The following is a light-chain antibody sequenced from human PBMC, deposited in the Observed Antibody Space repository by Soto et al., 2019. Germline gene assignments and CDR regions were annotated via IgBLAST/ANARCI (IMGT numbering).Light chain of an antibody. CDR1: SSDVGSYIL. J-gene: IGLJ2*01. CDR2: EGS. CDR3: CSYAGSSTLI. Sequence: QSALTQPASVSGSPGQSITISCTGTSSDVGSYILVSWYQQHPGKAPKVMIYEGSKRPSGVSNRFSGSKSGNTASLTISGLQAEDEADYYCCSYAGSSTLIFGGGTQLTVL. V-gene: IGLV2-23*01.